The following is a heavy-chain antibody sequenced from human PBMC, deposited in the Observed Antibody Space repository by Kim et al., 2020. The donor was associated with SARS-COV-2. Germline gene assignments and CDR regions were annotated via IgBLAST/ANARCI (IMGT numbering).Heavy chain of an antibody. V-gene: IGHV3-33*03. J-gene: IGHJ4*02. Sequence: GVSLRLSCAASGFSFSTYGMHWVRQAPGKGLVWVAMIWNDGSNKYYGDSVKGRFTISRDNSKNTLYLQMNNLRAEDTAVYYCATEHSASSAFDYWGQGTLVTVSS. CDR2: IWNDGSNK. D-gene: IGHD6-6*01. CDR3: ATEHSASSAFDY. CDR1: GFSFSTYG.